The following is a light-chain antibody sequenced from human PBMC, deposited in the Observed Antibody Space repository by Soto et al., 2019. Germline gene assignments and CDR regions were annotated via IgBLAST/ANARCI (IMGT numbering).Light chain of an antibody. V-gene: IGKV1-5*03. Sequence: DIQITQTPSSLPASVGHRVTITCRASQSSSSLLWCYQKKPGKAPKLMIYKASTLDSGVPSRCSGSGAGTDFTLTISSLQPEDFATYYCQQSYNTPRTFGQGTKVDIK. CDR1: QSSSSL. CDR2: KAS. CDR3: QQSYNTPRT. J-gene: IGKJ1*01.